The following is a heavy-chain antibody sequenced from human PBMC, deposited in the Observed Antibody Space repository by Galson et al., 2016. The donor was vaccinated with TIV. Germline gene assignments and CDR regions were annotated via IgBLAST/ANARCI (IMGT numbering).Heavy chain of an antibody. CDR3: ARAPYGENWYFHL. V-gene: IGHV4-59*08. J-gene: IGHJ2*01. Sequence: SETLSLTCSVSRGSVSSYHWTWIRQPPGKGLEWLGYIYYSGNTNYNYNPSLESRVTMSVDASRAQLSLELKSVTAADTAVYFCARAPYGENWYFHLWGRGTLVTVSS. CDR2: IYYSGNTNY. CDR1: RGSVSSYH. D-gene: IGHD4-17*01.